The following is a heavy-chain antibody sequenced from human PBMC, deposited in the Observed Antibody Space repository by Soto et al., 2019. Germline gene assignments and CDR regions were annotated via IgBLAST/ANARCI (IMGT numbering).Heavy chain of an antibody. CDR3: ARGDCSSTSCYLYYYYYYYMDV. CDR2: IIPILGIA. J-gene: IGHJ6*03. Sequence: SVKVSWKASGGTFSSYTISWVRQAPGQGLEWMGRIIPILGIANYAQKFQGRVTMTRNTSISTAYMELSSLRSEDTAVYYCARGDCSSTSCYLYYYYYYYMDVWGKGTTVTVSS. D-gene: IGHD2-2*01. V-gene: IGHV1-69*02. CDR1: GGTFSSYT.